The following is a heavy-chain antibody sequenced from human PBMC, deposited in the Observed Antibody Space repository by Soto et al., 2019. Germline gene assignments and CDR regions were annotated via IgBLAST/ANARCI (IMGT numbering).Heavy chain of an antibody. V-gene: IGHV3-33*01. CDR3: ARDIRSAYFDY. D-gene: IGHD2-21*01. Sequence: GGSLRLSCAASGFTFSNYGMHWVRRAPGKGLEWVAVIFYDGSNNYYADSVKGRFTISRDNSKNTLYLQMSSLRAEDTAVYYCARDIRSAYFDYWGQGTLVTVSS. J-gene: IGHJ4*02. CDR1: GFTFSNYG. CDR2: IFYDGSNN.